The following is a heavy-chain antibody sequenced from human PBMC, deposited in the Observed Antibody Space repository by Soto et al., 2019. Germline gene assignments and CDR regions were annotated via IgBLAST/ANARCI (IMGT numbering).Heavy chain of an antibody. CDR1: GGSISSGDYY. V-gene: IGHV4-31*02. D-gene: IGHD1-1*01. J-gene: IGHJ3*01. Sequence: QVQLQESGPGLVKPSQTLSLTCSVSGGSISSGDYYWSWLRQHPGKGLEWIGYTYHTGNTYYNPSLKSRLSISVDTSRNQFSLRVPSVTAADTAVYYCARIGISNSDAFDVWGQGTMVTVS. CDR3: ARIGISNSDAFDV. CDR2: TYHTGNT.